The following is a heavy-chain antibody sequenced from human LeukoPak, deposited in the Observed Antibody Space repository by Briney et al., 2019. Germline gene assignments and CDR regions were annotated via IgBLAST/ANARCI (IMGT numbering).Heavy chain of an antibody. CDR1: GFTLSRSW. D-gene: IGHD2-21*01. Sequence: RGSLRLSCAASGFTLSRSWMGSVCQVPPQKLEWVANIKQDGTSKYYVDSVMGRFPISRDNAENSVYLQMNSLSAGDTAVYYCARHGDYCFDLWGPGTRVTVSS. CDR2: IKQDGTSK. J-gene: IGHJ4*02. V-gene: IGHV3-7*02. CDR3: ARHGDYCFDL.